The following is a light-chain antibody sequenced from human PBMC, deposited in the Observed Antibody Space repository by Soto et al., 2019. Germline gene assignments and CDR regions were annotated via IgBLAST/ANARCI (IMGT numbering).Light chain of an antibody. J-gene: IGKJ4*01. CDR1: QSVSSY. Sequence: EIVLTQSPATLALSPGERATLSCRASQSVSSYLAWYQQKPGQAPRLLIYDTVNRATGIPARFSGSGSGTDFSLAISSLEPEDFAVYYCQQRSSWPITFGGGTKVDIK. V-gene: IGKV3-11*01. CDR2: DTV. CDR3: QQRSSWPIT.